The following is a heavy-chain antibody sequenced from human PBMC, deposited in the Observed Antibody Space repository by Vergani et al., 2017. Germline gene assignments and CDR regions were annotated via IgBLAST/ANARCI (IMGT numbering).Heavy chain of an antibody. CDR1: GGSISSGSYY. Sequence: QVQLQESGPGLVKPSQTLSLTCTVSGGSISSGSYYWSWIRQPAGKGLEWIGRIYTSGGTNYNPSLKSRVTISVDTSKNQFSLKLSSVTAADTAVYYCARHNAYCSSTSCKGWFDPWGQGTLVTVAS. CDR3: ARHNAYCSSTSCKGWFDP. D-gene: IGHD2-2*01. J-gene: IGHJ5*02. V-gene: IGHV4-61*02. CDR2: IYTSGGT.